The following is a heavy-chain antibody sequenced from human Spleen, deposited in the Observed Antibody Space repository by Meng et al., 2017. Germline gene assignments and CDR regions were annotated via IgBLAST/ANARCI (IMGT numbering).Heavy chain of an antibody. CDR2: IYWNDDK. Sequence: SGPTLVKPTQTLTLTCTFSGFSLSTSGVGVGWIRQPPGKALEWLALIYWNDDKRYSPSLKSRLTITKDTSKNQVVLTMTNMDPVDTATYYCAHTMVRRVIIYSVWFDPWGQGTLVTVSS. CDR1: GFSLSTSGVG. D-gene: IGHD3-10*01. V-gene: IGHV2-5*01. J-gene: IGHJ5*02. CDR3: AHTMVRRVIIYSVWFDP.